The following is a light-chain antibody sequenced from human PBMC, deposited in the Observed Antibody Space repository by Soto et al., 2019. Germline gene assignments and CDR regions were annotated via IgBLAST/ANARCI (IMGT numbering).Light chain of an antibody. CDR2: DAS. CDR3: QHYKTWPLS. Sequence: IVMTQSPATLSVSPGKRSTLSCRASQGIGSTYAWYQQKPGQTPRLLIYDASTRATGIPARFSGIGSGTEFTLIISSLQSEDFGVYYCQHYKTWPLSFGGGTKVDIK. J-gene: IGKJ4*01. V-gene: IGKV3-15*01. CDR1: QGIGST.